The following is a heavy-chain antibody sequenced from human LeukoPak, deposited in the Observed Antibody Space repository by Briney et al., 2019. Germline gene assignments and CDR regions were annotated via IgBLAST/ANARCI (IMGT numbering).Heavy chain of an antibody. CDR1: GGSFSGYY. Sequence: SETLSLTCAVYGGSFSGYYWSWIRQPPGKGLEWIGEINHSGSTNYNPSLKSRVTISVDTSKNQFSLKLSPVTAADTAVYYCARGRVGLWFAEYWGQGTLVTVSS. CDR3: ARGRVGLWFAEY. CDR2: INHSGST. J-gene: IGHJ4*02. V-gene: IGHV4-34*01. D-gene: IGHD3-10*01.